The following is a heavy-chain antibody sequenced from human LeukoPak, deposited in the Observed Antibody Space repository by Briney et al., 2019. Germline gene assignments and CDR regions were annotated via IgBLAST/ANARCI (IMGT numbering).Heavy chain of an antibody. CDR2: ITPIFGIA. V-gene: IGHV1-69*04. J-gene: IGHJ6*02. D-gene: IGHD4-11*01. Sequence: ASVKVSCKASGGTFSSYAISWVRQAPGQGLEWMGRITPIFGIANYAQKFQGRVTITADKSTSTAYMELSSLRSEDTAVYYCARAPVTTPQGYYYGMDVWAKGPRSPSP. CDR3: ARAPVTTPQGYYYGMDV. CDR1: GGTFSSYA.